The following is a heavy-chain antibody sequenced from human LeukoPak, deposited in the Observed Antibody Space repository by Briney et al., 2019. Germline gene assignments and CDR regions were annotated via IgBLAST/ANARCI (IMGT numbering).Heavy chain of an antibody. D-gene: IGHD2-2*01. Sequence: GGSLRLSFRASGIDFGSFAMSWVRQAPGKGLEWVAAIGGTGASTNYAESMMGRFIISRDNSENSLHLQMNSLRADDTAVYYCARHLGLCTTTKCPRGPFDSWGQGTLVTVSS. V-gene: IGHV3-23*01. CDR3: ARHLGLCTTTKCPRGPFDS. CDR2: IGGTGAST. CDR1: GIDFGSFA. J-gene: IGHJ4*02.